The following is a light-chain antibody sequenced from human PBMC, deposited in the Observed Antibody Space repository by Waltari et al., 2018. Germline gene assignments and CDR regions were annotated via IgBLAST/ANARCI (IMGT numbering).Light chain of an antibody. V-gene: IGLV2-14*01. CDR1: SSDVGGYNY. J-gene: IGLJ1*01. Sequence: QSALTQPASVSGSPGPSIPISSPGTSSDVGGYNYVSWYQQHPGKAPKLMIYEVSNRPSGVSNRFSGSKSGNTASLTISGLQAEDEADYYCSSYTSSSSYVFGTGTKVTVL. CDR3: SSYTSSSSYV. CDR2: EVS.